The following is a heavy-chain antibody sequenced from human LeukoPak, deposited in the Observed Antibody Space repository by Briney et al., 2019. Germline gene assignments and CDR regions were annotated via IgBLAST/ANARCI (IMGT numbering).Heavy chain of an antibody. CDR1: GGSISSYF. Sequence: PSETLSLTCTVSGGSISSYFWSWIRQPPGRGLEWIGHVYYTGSTNYNPSLKSRVTISIDTSKDQFSLMVSSVTAADTAVYYCARGAVTNIRSWFDPWGQGTLVTVSS. D-gene: IGHD4-17*01. CDR2: VYYTGST. CDR3: ARGAVTNIRSWFDP. J-gene: IGHJ5*02. V-gene: IGHV4-59*01.